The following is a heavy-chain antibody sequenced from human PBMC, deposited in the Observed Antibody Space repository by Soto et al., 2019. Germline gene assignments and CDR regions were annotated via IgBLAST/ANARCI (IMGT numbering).Heavy chain of an antibody. J-gene: IGHJ6*02. D-gene: IGHD2-2*02. Sequence: ESLKISCKGSGYSFTSYWIGWVRQMPGKGLEWMGIIYPGDSDTRYSPSFQGQVTISADKSISTAYLQWSGLKASDTAMYYCAICSSTSCYTSSYYYYGMDVWGQGTTVTV. CDR3: AICSSTSCYTSSYYYYGMDV. V-gene: IGHV5-51*01. CDR2: IYPGDSDT. CDR1: GYSFTSYW.